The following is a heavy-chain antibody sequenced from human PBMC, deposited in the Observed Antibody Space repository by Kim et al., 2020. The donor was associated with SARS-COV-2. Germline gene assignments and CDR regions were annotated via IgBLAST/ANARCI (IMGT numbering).Heavy chain of an antibody. CDR3: ARDLWTYGDSWEDVFDV. CDR2: ISGHNGDR. J-gene: IGHJ3*01. CDR1: GYSFTNYG. V-gene: IGHV1-18*01. Sequence: ASVKVSCKASGYSFTNYGISWVRQAPGQGLEWLGWISGHNGDRNYAQKLQGRVTITTDTSTSTAYMELRNLRSDDTAVYYCARDLWTYGDSWEDVFDVWGQGTMIAVSS. D-gene: IGHD4-17*01.